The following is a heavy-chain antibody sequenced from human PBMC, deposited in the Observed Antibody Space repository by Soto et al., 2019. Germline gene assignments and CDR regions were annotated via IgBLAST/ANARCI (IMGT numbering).Heavy chain of an antibody. Sequence: QVQLQESGPGLVKPSQTLSLTCTVSGGSISNGGLYWNWIRQHPGKGLEWIGYINYSGSTYYNPSLKSRVTISVDTSENQFSLKLSSVTAADTAVYYCVRSGGDCGGGRCYCFDPWGQGTLVTVSS. CDR1: GGSISNGGLY. CDR2: INYSGST. D-gene: IGHD2-15*01. V-gene: IGHV4-31*03. CDR3: VRSGGDCGGGRCYCFDP. J-gene: IGHJ5*02.